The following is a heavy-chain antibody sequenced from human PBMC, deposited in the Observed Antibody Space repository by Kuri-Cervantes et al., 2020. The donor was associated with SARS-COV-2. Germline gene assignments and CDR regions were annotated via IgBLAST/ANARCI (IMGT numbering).Heavy chain of an antibody. CDR2: IKQDGSEK. D-gene: IGHD3-3*01. V-gene: IGHV3-7*01. Sequence: LSLTCAASGFTFSSYWMSWVRQAPGKGLEWVANIKQDGSEKYYVDSVKGRFTISRDNAKNSLYLQMNSLRAEDTAVYYCARDDYDFWSGLPYYMDVWGKGTTVTVSS. CDR3: ARDDYDFWSGLPYYMDV. CDR1: GFTFSSYW. J-gene: IGHJ6*03.